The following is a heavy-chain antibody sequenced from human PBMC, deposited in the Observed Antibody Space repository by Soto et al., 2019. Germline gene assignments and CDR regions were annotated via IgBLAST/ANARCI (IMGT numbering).Heavy chain of an antibody. CDR1: CASISTNNW. D-gene: IGHD6-13*01. Sequence: PSETLSLTCAVSCASISTNNWWSWVRQPPGKGLEWIGEVYHSGSTNCNPSLKSRVTIPIDKSKNQFSLRLTSMTAADTAVYYCAVPGAGDFDYWSQGTLVTVSS. V-gene: IGHV4-4*02. CDR3: AVPGAGDFDY. CDR2: VYHSGST. J-gene: IGHJ4*02.